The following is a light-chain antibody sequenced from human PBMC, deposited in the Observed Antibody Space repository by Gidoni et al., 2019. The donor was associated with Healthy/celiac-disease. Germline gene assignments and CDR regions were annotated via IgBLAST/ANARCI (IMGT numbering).Light chain of an antibody. V-gene: IGKV1-39*01. CDR1: QSISSY. CDR3: QQSYSTPP. J-gene: IGKJ4*01. Sequence: DIQMTQSPSSLSASVGDRVTITCRASQSISSYLNWYQQKPGKAPKLLIYAASSLQSGVPSRFSGSGSGTDFTLTISSLQPEDFATYYCQQSYSTPPFXGXTKVEIK. CDR2: AAS.